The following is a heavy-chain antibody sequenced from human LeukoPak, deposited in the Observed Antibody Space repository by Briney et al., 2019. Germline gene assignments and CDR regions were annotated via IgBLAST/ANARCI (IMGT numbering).Heavy chain of an antibody. Sequence: GGSLRLSCAGSGFIDYYMSWIRQAPGKGLEWVSYISSSGTSIYYADSVKGRFTISRDNAKNSLYLQMNSLRAEDTAVYYCAREHRYSGSYFDYWGQGTLVTVSS. D-gene: IGHD1-26*01. CDR3: AREHRYSGSYFDY. CDR2: ISSSGTSI. CDR1: GFIDYY. J-gene: IGHJ4*02. V-gene: IGHV3-11*04.